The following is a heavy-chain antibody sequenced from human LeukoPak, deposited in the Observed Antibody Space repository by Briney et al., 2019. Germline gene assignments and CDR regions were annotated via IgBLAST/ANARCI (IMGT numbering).Heavy chain of an antibody. CDR2: IYYSGST. CDR3: AREYNSSSNWFDP. V-gene: IGHV4-30-4*07. D-gene: IGHD6-6*01. Sequence: PSETLSLTCAVSGGSISSGGYSWGWIRQPPGKGLEWIGYIYYSGSTYYNPSLKRRVTISVNTSKNQFSLKLSSVTAADTAVYYCAREYNSSSNWFDPWGQGTLVTVSS. CDR1: GGSISSGGYS. J-gene: IGHJ5*02.